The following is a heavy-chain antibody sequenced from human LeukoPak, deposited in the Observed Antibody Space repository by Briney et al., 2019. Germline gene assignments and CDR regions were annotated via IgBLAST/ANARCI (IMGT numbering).Heavy chain of an antibody. D-gene: IGHD6-19*01. CDR1: GDSISSGGYS. J-gene: IGHJ4*02. CDR2: IYHSGST. CDR3: AREYTLYRSGWFLDY. Sequence: SETLSLTCAVSGDSISSGGYSWSWIRQPPGKGLEWIGYIYHSGSTYYNPSLKSRVTISVDRSKNQFSLKLSSVTAADTAVYYCAREYTLYRSGWFLDYWGQGTVVTVSS. V-gene: IGHV4-30-2*01.